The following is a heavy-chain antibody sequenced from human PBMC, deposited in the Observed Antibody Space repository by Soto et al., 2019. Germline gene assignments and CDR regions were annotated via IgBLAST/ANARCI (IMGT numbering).Heavy chain of an antibody. J-gene: IGHJ4*02. V-gene: IGHV3-66*01. CDR2: IYSGGNT. CDR1: GFTVGSAY. CDR3: ARDPWVGDIGDY. D-gene: IGHD4-17*01. Sequence: DVQLVESGGGLVLRGESLRLSCAASGFTVGSAYMSWVRQAPGKGLEWVAGIYSGGNTYYADSVKGRFTISRDTSKNRLYLQMNSLGAEDAAIYYCARDPWVGDIGDYWGQGTLVTVSS.